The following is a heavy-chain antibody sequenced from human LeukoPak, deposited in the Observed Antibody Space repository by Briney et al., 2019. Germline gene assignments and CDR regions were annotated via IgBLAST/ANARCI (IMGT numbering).Heavy chain of an antibody. Sequence: SETLSLTCTVSGGSISSDFWSWIRQTPGKGLEWIGYVFYSGSTNYNPSLKSRVTISLDTSTHHFSLNLSSVTAADTAVYYCAREYDYWGQGTLVTVSS. V-gene: IGHV4-59*01. CDR3: AREYDY. J-gene: IGHJ4*02. CDR2: VFYSGST. CDR1: GGSISSDF.